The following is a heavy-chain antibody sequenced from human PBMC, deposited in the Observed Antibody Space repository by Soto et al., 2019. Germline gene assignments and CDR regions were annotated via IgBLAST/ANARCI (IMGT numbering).Heavy chain of an antibody. CDR1: GGSITSSSYY. V-gene: IGHV4-39*07. Sequence: PSETLSLTCTASGGSITSSSYYWGWIRQPPGKGLEWIGSIYYSGSTYYNPSLKSRVTISVDTSKNQFSLKLSSVTAADTAVYYCARAKAPLYSSSWYWFDPWGQGTLVTVSS. CDR2: IYYSGST. CDR3: ARAKAPLYSSSWYWFDP. D-gene: IGHD6-13*01. J-gene: IGHJ5*02.